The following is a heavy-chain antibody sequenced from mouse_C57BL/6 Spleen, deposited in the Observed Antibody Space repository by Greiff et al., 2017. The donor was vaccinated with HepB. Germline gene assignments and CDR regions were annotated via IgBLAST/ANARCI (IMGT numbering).Heavy chain of an antibody. D-gene: IGHD2-12*01. V-gene: IGHV1-81*01. Sequence: VKLQESGAELARPGASVKLSCKASGYTFTSYGISWVKQRTGQGLEWIGEIYPRSGNTYYNEKFKGKATLTADKSSSTAYMELRSLTSEDSAVYVCARRSYDPYFDYWGQGTTLTVSS. CDR1: GYTFTSYG. CDR2: IYPRSGNT. J-gene: IGHJ2*01. CDR3: ARRSYDPYFDY.